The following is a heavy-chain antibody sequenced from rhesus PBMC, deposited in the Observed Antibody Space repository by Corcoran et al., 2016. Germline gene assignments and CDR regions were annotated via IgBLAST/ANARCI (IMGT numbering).Heavy chain of an antibody. Sequence: QVQLQESGPGLVKPSETLYLTCAISGGSTTGHNWNWIRQPPGKGLEWIGYIGGSSGRTDYNSPLKTRVTISPDTSKNQFSLNLISVTAADTAVYSCARAAPGVDHAFDVWGKGSGSPSLQ. D-gene: IGHD3-34*01. J-gene: IGHJ3*01. CDR3: ARAAPGVDHAFDV. V-gene: IGHV4S5*01. CDR2: IGGSSGRT. CDR1: GGSTTGHN.